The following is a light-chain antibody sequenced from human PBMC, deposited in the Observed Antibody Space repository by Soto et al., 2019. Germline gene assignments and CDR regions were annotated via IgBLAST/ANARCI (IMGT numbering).Light chain of an antibody. J-gene: IGKJ5*01. CDR3: QQSYRPIT. Sequence: IQMTQSPSSLSASVGPRLTITCRASQSISSYLNWYQQKPGKAPKLLIYAASSLQSGVPSRFSGSGSGTDFTLTISSLQPEDFATYYCQQSYRPITFGQGTRLEIK. V-gene: IGKV1-39*01. CDR1: QSISSY. CDR2: AAS.